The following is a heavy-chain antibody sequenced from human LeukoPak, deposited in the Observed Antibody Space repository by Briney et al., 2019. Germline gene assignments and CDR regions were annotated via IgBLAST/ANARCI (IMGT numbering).Heavy chain of an antibody. Sequence: PGGSLRLSCAASGFTFSSYWMHWVRQAPGKGLVWVSRINSDGSTTSYADSVKGRFTISRDNSKNTLYLQMNSLRAEDTAMYYCARGPSYSSGWYSGRWFDPWGQGTLVTVSS. CDR1: GFTFSSYW. V-gene: IGHV3-74*01. CDR3: ARGPSYSSGWYSGRWFDP. CDR2: INSDGSTT. D-gene: IGHD6-19*01. J-gene: IGHJ5*02.